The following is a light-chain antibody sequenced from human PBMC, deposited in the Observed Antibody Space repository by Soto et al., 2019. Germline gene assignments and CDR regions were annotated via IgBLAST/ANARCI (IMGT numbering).Light chain of an antibody. J-gene: IGLJ1*01. CDR3: SAYTSSLTLYV. CDR1: SSDVGTYNY. V-gene: IGLV2-14*01. Sequence: QSVPTQPASVSGSPGQSITISCTGTSSDVGTYNYVSWYQQHSGKAPKLMIYEVSNRPSGVSNRFSGSKSGNTASLTISGLQADEEADYYCSAYTSSLTLYVFGSGTKVTVL. CDR2: EVS.